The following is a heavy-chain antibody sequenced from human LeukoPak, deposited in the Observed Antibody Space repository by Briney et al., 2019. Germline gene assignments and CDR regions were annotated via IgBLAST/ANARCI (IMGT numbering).Heavy chain of an antibody. CDR2: IYSGGST. Sequence: PGGSLRLSCAASGFTVSSNYMSWVRQAPGKGLEWVSVIYSGGSTYYADSVKGRFTISRDNSKNTLYLQMNSLRAEDTAVYYCARVSSGRYFDTLNYGMDVWGQGTTVTVSS. CDR3: ARVSSGRYFDTLNYGMDV. J-gene: IGHJ6*02. D-gene: IGHD3-9*01. V-gene: IGHV3-66*01. CDR1: GFTVSSNY.